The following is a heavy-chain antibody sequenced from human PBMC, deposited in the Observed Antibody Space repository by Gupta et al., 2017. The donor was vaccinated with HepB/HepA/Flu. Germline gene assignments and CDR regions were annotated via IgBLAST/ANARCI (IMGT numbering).Heavy chain of an antibody. CDR1: GFPFSRYD. D-gene: IGHD3-10*01. V-gene: IGHV3-13*01. J-gene: IGHJ6*02. CDR2: IGTAGDI. CDR3: ARDALMVRGVNTYYYGMDV. Sequence: EVQLVESGVGLVQPGGSLRLSCAASGFPFSRYDMHWVRQAPGKGLEWVSAIGTAGDIYYPGSVKGRFTISRENAKNSLYLQMNSLRAGDTAVYYCARDALMVRGVNTYYYGMDVWGQGTTVTVSS.